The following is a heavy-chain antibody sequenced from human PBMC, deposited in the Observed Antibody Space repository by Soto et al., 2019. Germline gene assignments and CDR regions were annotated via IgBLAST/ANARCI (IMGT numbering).Heavy chain of an antibody. Sequence: ASVKVSCKASTETFNNYGIAWVRQAPGQGLEWMGWISTYNGNTNTYHKKRFQGRFTMTSDSASNTAYMELRSLTPDDTAVYYCAIGAQKNVYTSIRPSGPGTILTV. J-gene: IGHJ5*02. CDR3: AIGAQKNVYTSIRP. CDR1: TETFNNYG. D-gene: IGHD1-1*01. V-gene: IGHV1-18*04. CDR2: ISTYNGNTNT.